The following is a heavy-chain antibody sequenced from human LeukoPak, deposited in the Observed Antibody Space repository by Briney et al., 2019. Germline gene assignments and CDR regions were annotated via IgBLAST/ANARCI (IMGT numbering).Heavy chain of an antibody. CDR3: ARDSSLGGGDC. J-gene: IGHJ4*02. CDR2: IYSGGST. D-gene: IGHD2-15*01. Sequence: GSLRLSCAAFGFTVSSNYMSWVRQAPGKGLEWVSVIYSGGSTYYADSVKGRFTISRDNSKNTLYLQMNSLRAEDTAVYYCARDSSLGGGDCWGQGTLVTVSS. CDR1: GFTVSSNY. V-gene: IGHV3-66*01.